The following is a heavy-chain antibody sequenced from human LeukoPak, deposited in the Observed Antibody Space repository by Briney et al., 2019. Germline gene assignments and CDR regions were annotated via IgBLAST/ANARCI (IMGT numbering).Heavy chain of an antibody. D-gene: IGHD5-12*01. J-gene: IGHJ4*02. Sequence: GGSLRLSCAASGFTFRSYSMHWVRQAPGRGLESVAVISQDGGEKYYAGSVRGRFTISRDNSENTLYLQMNSLRAEDTALYYCSRDGEFGYNDIDFWGQGTLVTVSS. V-gene: IGHV3-30-3*01. CDR2: ISQDGGEK. CDR3: SRDGEFGYNDIDF. CDR1: GFTFRSYS.